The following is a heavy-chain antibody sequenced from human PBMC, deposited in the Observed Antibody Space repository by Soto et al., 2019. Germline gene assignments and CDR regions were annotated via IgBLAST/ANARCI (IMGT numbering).Heavy chain of an antibody. Sequence: GGSLRLSCAASGFTFSGSAMHWVRQASGKGLEWVGRIRSKPNNYATAYATSMKGRFTISRDDSKNTAYLQMNSLKTEDTAVYYCARGGGDGYSNFDYWGQGTLVTVSS. CDR2: IRSKPNNYAT. J-gene: IGHJ4*02. CDR3: ARGGGDGYSNFDY. V-gene: IGHV3-73*01. CDR1: GFTFSGSA. D-gene: IGHD4-4*01.